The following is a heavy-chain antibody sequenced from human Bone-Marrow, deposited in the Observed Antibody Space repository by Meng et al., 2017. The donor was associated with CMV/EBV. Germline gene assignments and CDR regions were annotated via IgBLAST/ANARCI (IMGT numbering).Heavy chain of an antibody. Sequence: GESLKISCAASGFTVSSNYMSWVRQAPGKGLEWVSVIYSGGSTYYADSVKGRFTISRDNSKNTLYLQMNSLRAEDTAVYYCARGLSIGIFGVVSPYDYWGQGTRVTVSS. CDR2: IYSGGST. J-gene: IGHJ4*02. V-gene: IGHV3-66*02. CDR3: ARGLSIGIFGVVSPYDY. D-gene: IGHD3-3*01. CDR1: GFTVSSNY.